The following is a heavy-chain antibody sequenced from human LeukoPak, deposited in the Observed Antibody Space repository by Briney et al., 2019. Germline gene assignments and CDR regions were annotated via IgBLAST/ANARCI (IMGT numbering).Heavy chain of an antibody. CDR2: IHYSGGT. V-gene: IGHV4-59*08. Sequence: SETLSLTCTVSSASISSYYWTWIRQPPGKRLEWIGYIHYSGGTNYNPSLKSRLKISIDTSQNQFSLKLTSVTAADTAIYYCARVGDGNFDYWGQGTLVTVSS. CDR3: ARVGDGNFDY. J-gene: IGHJ4*02. CDR1: SASISSYY. D-gene: IGHD3-16*01.